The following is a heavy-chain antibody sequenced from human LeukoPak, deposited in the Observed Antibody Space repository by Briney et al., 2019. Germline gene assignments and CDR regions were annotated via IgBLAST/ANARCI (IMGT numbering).Heavy chain of an antibody. D-gene: IGHD6-13*01. CDR3: ARALATYSSSWSHFDY. CDR2: IYSGGST. J-gene: IGHJ4*02. CDR1: GFTFSNAW. Sequence: GGSLRLSCVVSGFTFSNAWMNWVRQAPGKGLEWVSVIYSGGSTYYADSVKGRFTVSRDNSKNTLYLQMNSLRAEDTAVYYCARALATYSSSWSHFDYWGQGTLVTVSS. V-gene: IGHV3-53*01.